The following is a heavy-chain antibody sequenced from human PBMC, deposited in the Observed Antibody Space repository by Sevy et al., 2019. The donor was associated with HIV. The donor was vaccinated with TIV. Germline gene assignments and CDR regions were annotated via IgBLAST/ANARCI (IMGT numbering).Heavy chain of an antibody. D-gene: IGHD3-22*01. CDR2: IRSKGYGGTT. V-gene: IGHV3-49*03. Sequence: GGSLRLSCAASGFTFGEYAMSWFRQAPGKGLEWVGFIRSKGYGGTTEYAASVKGRFTISRDDSESIAYLHMNSLKTEDTAVYYCTRGLDYYDSNGYPVYWGQGTLVTVSS. CDR1: GFTFGEYA. J-gene: IGHJ4*02. CDR3: TRGLDYYDSNGYPVY.